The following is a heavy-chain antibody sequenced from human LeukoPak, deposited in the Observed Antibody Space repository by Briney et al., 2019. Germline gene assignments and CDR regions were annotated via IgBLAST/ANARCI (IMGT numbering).Heavy chain of an antibody. V-gene: IGHV1-46*01. CDR3: ARGPDAYYDILTGYSYFYYYYMDV. D-gene: IGHD3-9*01. J-gene: IGHJ6*03. CDR2: INPSGGST. Sequence: ASVKVSCKASGYTFTGYYMHWVRQAPGQGLEWMGIINPSGGSTSYAQKFQGRVTMTRDTSTSTVYMELSSLRSEDTAVYYCARGPDAYYDILTGYSYFYYYYMDVWGKGTTVTVSS. CDR1: GYTFTGYY.